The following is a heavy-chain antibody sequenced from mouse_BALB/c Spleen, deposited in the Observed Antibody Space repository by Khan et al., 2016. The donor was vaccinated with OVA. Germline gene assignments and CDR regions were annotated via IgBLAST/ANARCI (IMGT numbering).Heavy chain of an antibody. J-gene: IGHJ2*01. CDR2: INSNGDST. CDR3: ARRARTIN. V-gene: IGHV5-6-3*01. CDR1: GYTFSSYG. D-gene: IGHD3-3*01. Sequence: EVELVESGGGLVQPGGSLKLSCTASGYTFSSYGMPWVRQTPNKRLELVATINSNGDSTNYPDSVKGRFTITRDNAKNTLYLQMNSLKSEDTAMFYCARRARTINWGQGTTLTVSS.